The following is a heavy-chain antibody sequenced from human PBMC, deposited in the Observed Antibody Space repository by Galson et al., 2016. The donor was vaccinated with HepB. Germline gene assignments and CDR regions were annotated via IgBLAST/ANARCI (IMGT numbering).Heavy chain of an antibody. CDR3: ARLRGVPAAHNGFDP. D-gene: IGHD2-2*01. CDR1: GFTVSSNY. J-gene: IGHJ5*02. CDR2: IYRGGST. V-gene: IGHV3-53*01. Sequence: SLRLSCAASGFTVSSNYMSWVRQAPGKGLEWVSVIYRGGSTYYADSVKGRFTISRDNSKNTLFLQMNSLRAEDTAVYYCARLRGVPAAHNGFDPWGQGTLVSVSS.